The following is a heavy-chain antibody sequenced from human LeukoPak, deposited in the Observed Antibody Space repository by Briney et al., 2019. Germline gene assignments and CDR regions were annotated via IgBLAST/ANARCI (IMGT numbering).Heavy chain of an antibody. J-gene: IGHJ6*02. CDR1: GYTFTGYY. V-gene: IGHV1-2*02. CDR3: ARPNYYGSGSPLYGMGV. D-gene: IGHD3-10*01. Sequence: ASVKVSCKASGYTFTGYYMHWVRQAPGQGLEWMGWINPNSGGTNYAQKFQGRVTMTRDTSISTAYMELSRLRSDDTAVYYCARPNYYGSGSPLYGMGVWGQGTTVTVSS. CDR2: INPNSGGT.